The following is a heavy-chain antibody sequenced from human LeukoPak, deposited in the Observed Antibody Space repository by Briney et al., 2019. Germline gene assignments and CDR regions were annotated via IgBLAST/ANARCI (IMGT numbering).Heavy chain of an antibody. Sequence: GGSLRLSCAASGFSFGDYSMHRVRQRPGKGLEWVSLVSWDGGSVYYADSVRGRFAISRDNMKDSLFLQMKSLKTEDTAFYFCARDRAGNTAGFDSWGQGTLVTVSS. CDR1: GFSFGDYS. J-gene: IGHJ4*02. V-gene: IGHV3-43*01. CDR2: VSWDGGSV. D-gene: IGHD1-1*01. CDR3: ARDRAGNTAGFDS.